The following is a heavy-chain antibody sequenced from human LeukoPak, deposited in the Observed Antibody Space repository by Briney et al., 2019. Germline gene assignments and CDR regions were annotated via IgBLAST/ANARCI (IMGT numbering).Heavy chain of an antibody. CDR1: GFTFSSYG. CDR2: IWYDGSNK. CDR3: ARDLGIAVAGFYGMDV. V-gene: IGHV3-33*08. Sequence: PGRSLRLSCAASGFTFSSYGMHWVRQAPGKGLEWGAVIWYDGSNKYYADSVKGRFTISRDNSKNTLYLQMNSLRAEDTAVYYCARDLGIAVAGFYGMDVWGQGTTVTVSS. D-gene: IGHD6-19*01. J-gene: IGHJ6*02.